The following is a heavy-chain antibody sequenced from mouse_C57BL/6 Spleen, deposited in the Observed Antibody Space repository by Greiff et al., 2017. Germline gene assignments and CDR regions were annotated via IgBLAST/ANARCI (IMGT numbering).Heavy chain of an antibody. CDR1: GYSITSGYY. CDR2: ISYDGSN. V-gene: IGHV3-6*01. J-gene: IGHJ3*01. Sequence: EVKLQESGPGLVKPSQSLSLTCSVTGYSITSGYYWNWIRQFPGNKLEWMGYISYDGSNNSNPSLKNRISITLDTSKNQFFVKLNSVTTEDTATDYCARDGSSYVTWFAYWGKGTMVTVSA. CDR3: ARDGSSYVTWFAY. D-gene: IGHD1-1*01.